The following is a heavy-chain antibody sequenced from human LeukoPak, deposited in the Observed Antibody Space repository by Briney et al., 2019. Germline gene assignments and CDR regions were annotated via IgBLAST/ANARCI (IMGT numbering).Heavy chain of an antibody. D-gene: IGHD5-24*01. Sequence: GGSLRLSCAASGFPFSGYTMHWVRQSPGKGLEWVALISDDGRRNYYADSVKGRFTISRENSNSTVYLQMNSLRPEDTAIYFCAREGRWVQLALGYWGQGTLVTV. CDR3: AREGRWVQLALGY. J-gene: IGHJ4*02. CDR1: GFPFSGYT. V-gene: IGHV3-30*04. CDR2: ISDDGRRN.